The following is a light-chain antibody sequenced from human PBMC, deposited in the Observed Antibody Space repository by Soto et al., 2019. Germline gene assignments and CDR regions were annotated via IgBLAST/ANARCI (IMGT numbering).Light chain of an antibody. CDR2: GAS. CDR1: QSVNRN. J-gene: IGKJ4*01. CDR3: QQYNTWPLT. Sequence: EIVMTQSPATLSVSPGERATLPCRASQSVNRNLAWYQQKPGQAPRLLIYGASTRATGLPARFSGSGSETEFTLTISSLPSEDSAVYYCQQYNTWPLTFGGGTKVEIK. V-gene: IGKV3-15*01.